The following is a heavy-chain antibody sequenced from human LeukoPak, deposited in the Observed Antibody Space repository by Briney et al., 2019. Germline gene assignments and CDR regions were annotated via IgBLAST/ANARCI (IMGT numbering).Heavy chain of an antibody. V-gene: IGHV4-59*01. CDR2: IYYSGST. D-gene: IGHD6-19*01. CDR3: ARDGRAGSLFAY. Sequence: SETLSLTCTVSGGSMSSYYWTWIRQPPGKGLEWIGYIYYSGSTHYNPSLKSRVTISVDTSKNQFSLKLSSVTAADTAIYYCARDGRAGSLFAYWGQGTLVTVS. CDR1: GGSMSSYY. J-gene: IGHJ4*02.